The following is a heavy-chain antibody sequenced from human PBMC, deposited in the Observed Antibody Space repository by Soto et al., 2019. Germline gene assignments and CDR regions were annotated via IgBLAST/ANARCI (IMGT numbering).Heavy chain of an antibody. V-gene: IGHV3-33*01. D-gene: IGHD3-10*01. CDR1: GFTFCSYG. CDR3: VRHLRARGVVRDGPLDS. CDR2: IWYDGSNK. J-gene: IGHJ4*02. Sequence: PGGSLRLSCAASGFTFCSYGMHWVPQAPGKGLEWVVVIWYDGSNKYYADSVKGRITISRDNSKNTLYLQMNSLKASDTAIYFCVRHLRARGVVRDGPLDSWGQGTLVTVSS.